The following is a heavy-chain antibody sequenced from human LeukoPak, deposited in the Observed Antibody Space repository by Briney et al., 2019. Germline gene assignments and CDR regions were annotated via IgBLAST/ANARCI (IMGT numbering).Heavy chain of an antibody. V-gene: IGHV3-30*04. CDR1: GFSFSNFA. CDR2: ISHDGATK. Sequence: PGGSLRLSCAASGFSFSNFAIHWVRQAPGKGLELLAVISHDGATKHYDDSVKGRFTISRDNSNNSLSLQMNSLSAEDTAVYYCARARGRWHLLPLDFWGQGTLVTVSS. D-gene: IGHD1-26*01. J-gene: IGHJ4*02. CDR3: ARARGRWHLLPLDF.